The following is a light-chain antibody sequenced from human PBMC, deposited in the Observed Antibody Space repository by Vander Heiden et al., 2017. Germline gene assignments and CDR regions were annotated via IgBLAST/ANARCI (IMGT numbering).Light chain of an antibody. CDR2: GAS. Sequence: DIQMTQSPSSLSASAGDRVTITCRASQSISSYLNWYQQKPGKAPKLLIYGASHLQSGVPSRFSGSGSGTDFTLTISSLQPEDFATYYCQQSYSTFYTFGQRTKLEIK. CDR1: QSISSY. V-gene: IGKV1-39*01. CDR3: QQSYSTFYT. J-gene: IGKJ2*01.